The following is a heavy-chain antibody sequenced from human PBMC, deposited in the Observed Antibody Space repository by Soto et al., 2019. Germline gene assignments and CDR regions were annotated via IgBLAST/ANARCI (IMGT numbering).Heavy chain of an antibody. D-gene: IGHD3-22*01. J-gene: IGHJ6*02. CDR1: GYTFTNYG. CDR3: ARDREYYYDSSGNYYYHYGMDV. V-gene: IGHV1-18*04. Sequence: QVQLVESGAEVKKPGASVKVSCKASGYTFTNYGISWVRQAPGQGLEWMGWISGYNGNTKYAQKFQGRVTMTTDTPTNTADMDLRSLRSDATAVYYCARDREYYYDSSGNYYYHYGMDVWGQGTTVTVS. CDR2: ISGYNGNT.